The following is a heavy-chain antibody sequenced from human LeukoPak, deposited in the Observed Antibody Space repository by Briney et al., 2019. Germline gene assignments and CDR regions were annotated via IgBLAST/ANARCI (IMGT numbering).Heavy chain of an antibody. J-gene: IGHJ4*02. CDR3: VREARGYHYTYFDY. V-gene: IGHV3-13*01. CDR1: GFTLGSHD. Sequence: PGGSLRLSCTASGFTLGSHDMHWVRHIPGQGLEWVAAVSSGFHAFFADSVQGRFTVSSEDARNSLYLQMNSLRAGDTAVYYCVREARGYHYTYFDYWGQGTLVTVSS. D-gene: IGHD5-18*01. CDR2: VSSGFHA.